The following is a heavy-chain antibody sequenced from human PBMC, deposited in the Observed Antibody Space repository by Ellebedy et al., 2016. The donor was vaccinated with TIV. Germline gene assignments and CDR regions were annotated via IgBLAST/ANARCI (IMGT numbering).Heavy chain of an antibody. CDR1: GFTFSRYW. V-gene: IGHV3-7*01. CDR3: AAQSRDYVWGGDY. D-gene: IGHD3-10*02. CDR2: INQDGSEK. Sequence: GESLKISCAASGFTFSRYWISWVRQAPGKGLEWVANINQDGSEKYYVDSVKGRFTISRDNAKNSLYLQMDSLRAEDTAVYYCAAQSRDYVWGGDYWGQGTLVTVSS. J-gene: IGHJ4*02.